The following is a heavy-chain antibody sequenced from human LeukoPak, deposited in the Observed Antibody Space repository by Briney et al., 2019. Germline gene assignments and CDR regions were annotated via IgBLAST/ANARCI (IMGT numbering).Heavy chain of an antibody. CDR3: ARDKGTYYCSGGSCYSHPDFGY. J-gene: IGHJ4*02. Sequence: SETLSLTCTVSGYSISSGSYWGWIRQPPGKGLEWIGSIHHSGSTYYNPSLKSRVTISLDTSQNQFSLKLSSVTAADTAVYYCARDKGTYYCSGGSCYSHPDFGYWGQGTLVTVSS. D-gene: IGHD2-15*01. V-gene: IGHV4-38-2*02. CDR2: IHHSGST. CDR1: GYSISSGSY.